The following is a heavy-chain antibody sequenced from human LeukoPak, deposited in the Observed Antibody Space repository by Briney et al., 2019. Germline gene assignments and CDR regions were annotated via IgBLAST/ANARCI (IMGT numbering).Heavy chain of an antibody. Sequence: GGSLRLSCAVSGFTFSSYAMSWARQAPGKGLEWVSGISVSGDNTYYADSAKGRFTISRDNSRDRLYLQMNSLRAEDTAVYYCAKATMVRGVISLFDYWGQGTLVTVSS. CDR2: ISVSGDNT. D-gene: IGHD3-10*01. CDR3: AKATMVRGVISLFDY. CDR1: GFTFSSYA. V-gene: IGHV3-23*01. J-gene: IGHJ4*02.